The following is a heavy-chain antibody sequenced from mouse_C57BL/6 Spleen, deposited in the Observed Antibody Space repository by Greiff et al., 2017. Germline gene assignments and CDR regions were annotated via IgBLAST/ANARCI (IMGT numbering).Heavy chain of an antibody. Sequence: VQLQQSGPELVKPGASVKLSCKASGYTFTSYALNWVKPRPGQGLGWIGWIYPRDGSTKYNEKFKGKATLTVDTSSSTAYMELHSLTSEDAAVYFCARDYGSSYAAYWGQGTLVTVSA. J-gene: IGHJ3*01. CDR2: IYPRDGST. D-gene: IGHD1-1*01. CDR1: GYTFTSYA. V-gene: IGHV1-85*01. CDR3: ARDYGSSYAAY.